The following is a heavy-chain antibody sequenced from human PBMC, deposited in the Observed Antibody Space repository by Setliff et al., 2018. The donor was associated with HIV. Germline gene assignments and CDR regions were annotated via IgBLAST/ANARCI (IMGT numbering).Heavy chain of an antibody. CDR3: ARDSPTGAFDI. Sequence: ASVKVSCKASGYTFSNHGISWVRQAPGQGLEWMGWINTNTGNPTYAQGFTGRFVFSLDTSVSTAYLQISSLKAEDTAVYYCARDSPTGAFDIWGQGTMVTVSS. CDR1: GYTFSNHG. D-gene: IGHD4-17*01. J-gene: IGHJ3*02. CDR2: INTNTGNP. V-gene: IGHV7-4-1*02.